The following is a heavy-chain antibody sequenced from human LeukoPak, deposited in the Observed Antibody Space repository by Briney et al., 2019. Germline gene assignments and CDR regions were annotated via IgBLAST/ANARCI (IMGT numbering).Heavy chain of an antibody. CDR3: ARDLNYYDSSGYAYYFDS. D-gene: IGHD3-22*01. CDR1: GDSVSSNNAA. V-gene: IGHV6-1*01. CDR2: TYYRSKWYN. Sequence: SQTLSLTCAISGDSVSSNNAAWTWIRQSPSGGLEWLGRTYYRSKWYNDYAVSVKSRISINPDTSKNQFSLQLNSVTPEDTAVYYCARDLNYYDSSGYAYYFDSWGQGALVTVSS. J-gene: IGHJ4*02.